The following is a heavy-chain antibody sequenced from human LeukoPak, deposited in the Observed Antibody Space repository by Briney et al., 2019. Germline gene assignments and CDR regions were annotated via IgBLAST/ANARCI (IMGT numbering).Heavy chain of an antibody. CDR3: ARMTLGYCSGGSCYGQDLYYYYYYGMDV. D-gene: IGHD2-15*01. Sequence: ASVKVSCKASGGTFSSYAISWVRQAPGQGLEWMGGIIPIFGTANYAQKFQGRVTITANESTSTAYMELSSLRSEDTAVYYCARMTLGYCSGGSCYGQDLYYYYYYGMDVWGQGTTVTVSS. V-gene: IGHV1-69*13. CDR1: GGTFSSYA. CDR2: IIPIFGTA. J-gene: IGHJ6*02.